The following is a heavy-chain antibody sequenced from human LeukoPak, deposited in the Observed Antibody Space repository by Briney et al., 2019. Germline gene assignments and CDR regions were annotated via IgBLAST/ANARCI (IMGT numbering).Heavy chain of an antibody. CDR1: GGSISSGSYD. V-gene: IGHV4-61*02. Sequence: SETLSLTCTVSGGSISSGSYDSSWIRQPAGKGLEWIGRIYTSGSTNYNPSLKSRVTISVDTSKNQFSLKLSSVTAADTAVYYCARDIEMATTNGAFDIWGQGTMVTVSS. CDR2: IYTSGST. CDR3: ARDIEMATTNGAFDI. J-gene: IGHJ3*02. D-gene: IGHD5-24*01.